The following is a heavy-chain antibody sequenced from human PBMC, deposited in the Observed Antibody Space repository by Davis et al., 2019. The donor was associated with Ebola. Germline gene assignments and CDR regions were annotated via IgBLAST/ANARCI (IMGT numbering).Heavy chain of an antibody. CDR2: IYHSGSS. CDR1: GYTISSGYY. V-gene: IGHV4-38-2*02. CDR3: ARLVNSAESYFYYYYMDV. J-gene: IGHJ6*03. Sequence: PSETLSLTCTVSGYTISSGYYWGWIRQPPGKGLEWIGSIYHSGSSYYNPSLKSRVTISADTSKNQFSLNLTSVTAADSAIYYCARLVNSAESYFYYYYMDVWGEGTTVTVSS. D-gene: IGHD3-16*02.